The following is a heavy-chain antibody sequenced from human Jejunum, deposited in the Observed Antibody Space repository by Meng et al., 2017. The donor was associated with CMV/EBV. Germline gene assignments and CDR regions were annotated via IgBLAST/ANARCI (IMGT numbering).Heavy chain of an antibody. CDR2: ISGGGGTA. D-gene: IGHD6-19*01. CDR1: GFTFNSHT. CDR3: ATPATSSGWYYFDC. V-gene: IGHV3-23*01. Sequence: GFTFNSHTRTWVRQAPGRGLEWVSMISGGGGTAYYADSVKGRFTISRDNSKNTLYLQMNSLRGEDTALYYCATPATSSGWYYFDCWGQGTLVTVSS. J-gene: IGHJ4*02.